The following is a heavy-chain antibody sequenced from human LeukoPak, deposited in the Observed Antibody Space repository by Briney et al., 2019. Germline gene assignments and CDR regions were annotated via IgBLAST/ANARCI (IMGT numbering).Heavy chain of an antibody. CDR1: GFSVSDHY. V-gene: IGHV3-53*01. J-gene: IGHJ4*02. CDR2: IFADDLT. Sequence: GGSLRLSCVVSGFSVSDHYMSWVRQAPGKGLQWLSVIFADDLTYYEDSIKGRFTISRDRSQNTLYLQMKSLRAEDTAVYYCARARRDYYDSSGYNRYFDYWGQGTLVTVSS. D-gene: IGHD3-22*01. CDR3: ARARRDYYDSSGYNRYFDY.